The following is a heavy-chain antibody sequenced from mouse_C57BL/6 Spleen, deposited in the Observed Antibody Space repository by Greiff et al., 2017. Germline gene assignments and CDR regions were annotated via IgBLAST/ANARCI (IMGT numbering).Heavy chain of an antibody. V-gene: IGHV3-6*01. CDR3: ALYYDYDDGRFDY. D-gene: IGHD2-4*01. J-gene: IGHJ2*01. CDR2: ISYDGSN. Sequence: EVKLVESGPGLVKPSQSLSLTCSVTGYSITSGYYWNWIRQFPGNKLEWMGYISYDGSNNYNPSLKNRISITRDTSKNQLFLKLNSVTTEDTATYYCALYYDYDDGRFDYGGQGTTLTVSS. CDR1: GYSITSGYY.